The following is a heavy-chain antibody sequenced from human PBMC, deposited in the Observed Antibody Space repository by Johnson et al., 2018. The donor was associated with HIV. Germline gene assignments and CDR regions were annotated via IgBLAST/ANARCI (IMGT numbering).Heavy chain of an antibody. J-gene: IGHJ3*02. Sequence: VQLVESGGDLIQPGGSLRLSCAASGFTVSSTYMSWVRQAPGKGLEWLSVLYSDGRTYYADPVKRRFTISTDGSTTTLFLQLNSLRAEDTAVYYCARRCSSSSCSHGAFDIWGQGTVVTVSS. CDR3: ARRCSSSSCSHGAFDI. V-gene: IGHV3-53*01. CDR2: LYSDGRT. D-gene: IGHD2-2*01. CDR1: GFTVSSTY.